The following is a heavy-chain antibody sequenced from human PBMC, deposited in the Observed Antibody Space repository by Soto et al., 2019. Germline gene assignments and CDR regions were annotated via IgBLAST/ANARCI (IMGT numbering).Heavy chain of an antibody. V-gene: IGHV4-4*07. Sequence: SETLSLTCTVSGVSITPYFWSWIRQPAGEAPEWLGHIYASGRTTYNPSLKSRVTMFVSQTQVSLRLTSVTAADTAVYYCAREGGRDFWSGYYSNWFDPWGQGTLVTVSS. CDR2: IYASGRT. CDR3: AREGGRDFWSGYYSNWFDP. J-gene: IGHJ5*02. D-gene: IGHD3-3*01. CDR1: GVSITPYF.